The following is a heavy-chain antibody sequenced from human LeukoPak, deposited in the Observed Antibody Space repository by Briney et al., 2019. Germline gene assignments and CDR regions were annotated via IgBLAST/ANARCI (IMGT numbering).Heavy chain of an antibody. CDR2: ITGSGGST. Sequence: PGGPLRLSCAASGFTFRSYAMTWVRQAPPKGLEWVSTITGSGGSTYYADSVKGRFTISRDNSKNTLYLQMNSLRAEDTAVYYCAKDRGIAVAGTDFDYWGQGTLVTVSS. J-gene: IGHJ4*02. CDR3: AKDRGIAVAGTDFDY. V-gene: IGHV3-23*01. D-gene: IGHD6-19*01. CDR1: GFTFRSYA.